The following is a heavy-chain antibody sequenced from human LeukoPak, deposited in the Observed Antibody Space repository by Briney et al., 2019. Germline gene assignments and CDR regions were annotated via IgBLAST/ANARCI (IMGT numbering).Heavy chain of an antibody. CDR3: ARAKRNYYDSSGYRVFDP. Sequence: ASVKVSCKASGYTFTSYAMNWVRQAPGQGLEWMGWINTNTGNPTYAQGFTGRFVFSLDTSVSTAYLQISSLKAEDTAVYYCARAKRNYYDSSGYRVFDPWGQGTLVTVSS. V-gene: IGHV7-4-1*02. CDR1: GYTFTSYA. D-gene: IGHD3-22*01. CDR2: INTNTGNP. J-gene: IGHJ5*02.